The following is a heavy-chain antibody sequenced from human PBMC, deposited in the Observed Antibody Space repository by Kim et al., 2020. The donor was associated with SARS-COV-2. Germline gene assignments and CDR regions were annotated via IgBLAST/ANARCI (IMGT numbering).Heavy chain of an antibody. CDR3: GRGMYV. J-gene: IGHJ6*02. Sequence: QDGSEKYYVDSVKGRFTTSRDNAKNSLYLQVNCLRVEDTAVYYCGRGMYVWGQRATVTVSS. V-gene: IGHV3-7*01. CDR2: QDGSEK.